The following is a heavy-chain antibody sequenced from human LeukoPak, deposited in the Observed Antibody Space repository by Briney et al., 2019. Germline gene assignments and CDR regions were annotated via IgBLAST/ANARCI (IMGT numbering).Heavy chain of an antibody. Sequence: GGSLRLSCAASGFAFDDYAMHWVRQAPGKGLEWVSGISWISGSIGYADSVKGRFTISRDNAKNSLYLQMTSLRAEDTALYYCAKVAVARTDYYYYMDVWGKGTTVTVSS. CDR3: AKVAVARTDYYYYMDV. D-gene: IGHD6-19*01. J-gene: IGHJ6*03. V-gene: IGHV3-9*01. CDR2: ISWISGSI. CDR1: GFAFDDYA.